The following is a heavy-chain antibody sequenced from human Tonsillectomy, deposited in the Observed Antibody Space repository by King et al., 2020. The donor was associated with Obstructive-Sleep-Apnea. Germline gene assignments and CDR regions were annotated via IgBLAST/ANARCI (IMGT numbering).Heavy chain of an antibody. V-gene: IGHV3-33*01. CDR1: GFTFNSYG. D-gene: IGHD2-21*02. J-gene: IGHJ3*02. CDR2: IWYDGSNK. Sequence: VQLVESGGGVVQPGRSLRLSCAASGFTFNSYGMHWVRQAPGKGLEWVAVIWYDGSNKYYADSVKGRFTISRDNSKNTLYLQMNSLRAEDTAVYYCAREGAYCGGDCSEAFDIWGQGTMVTVSS. CDR3: AREGAYCGGDCSEAFDI.